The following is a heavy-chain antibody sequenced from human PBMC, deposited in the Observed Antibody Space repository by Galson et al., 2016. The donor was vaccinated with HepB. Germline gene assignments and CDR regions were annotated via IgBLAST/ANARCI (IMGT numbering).Heavy chain of an antibody. CDR2: IHYSGRT. CDR1: GASVSSGYY. D-gene: IGHD4-17*01. CDR3: ARGTLTTVTYFDF. Sequence: TLSLTCTVSGASVSSGYYWTWIRQRPGEGLEWIGFIHYSGRTSYSPSLKSRVTMSLDTSENQFSLRLSSVTAADTAVYFCARGTLTTVTYFDFWGQGMLVTVSS. V-gene: IGHV4-31*03. J-gene: IGHJ4*02.